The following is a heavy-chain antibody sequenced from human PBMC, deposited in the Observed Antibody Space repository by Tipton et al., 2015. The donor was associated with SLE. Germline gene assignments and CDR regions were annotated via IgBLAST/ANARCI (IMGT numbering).Heavy chain of an antibody. Sequence: SLRLSCAASGFTFSSYAMNWVRQAPGKGLEWASAISGSGGSTYYADSVKGRFTISRDNSKNTLYLQMNSLKVEDTAVYFCARDGVQEYCSDTYCPPNWFDTWGQGTLVTVSP. CDR3: ARDGVQEYCSDTYCPPNWFDT. CDR2: ISGSGGST. D-gene: IGHD2-8*02. CDR1: GFTFSSYA. V-gene: IGHV3-23*01. J-gene: IGHJ5*02.